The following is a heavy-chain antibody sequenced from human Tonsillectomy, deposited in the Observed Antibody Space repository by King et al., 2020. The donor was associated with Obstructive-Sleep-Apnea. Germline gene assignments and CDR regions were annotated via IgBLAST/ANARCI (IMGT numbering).Heavy chain of an antibody. CDR3: ARAARATAMGLFDS. J-gene: IGHJ4*02. V-gene: IGHV4-39*07. CDR1: GGSISSNNY. Sequence: QLQESGPELGKPSETLSLTCTVSGGSISSNNYWGWIRQPPGKGLEGIGNIYDSGSTYYNPSLKSRVTISVDTSKNQFSLKMDYVTDADTALFYCARAARATAMGLFDSWGQGTLVTVSS. D-gene: IGHD5-18*01. CDR2: IYDSGST.